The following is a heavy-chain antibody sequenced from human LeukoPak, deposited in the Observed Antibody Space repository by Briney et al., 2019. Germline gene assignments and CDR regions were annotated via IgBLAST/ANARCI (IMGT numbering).Heavy chain of an antibody. CDR2: ISSSGSTI. Sequence: GGSLRLSCAASGFRFSSYEMNWVRQAPGKGLEWVSYISSSGSTIYYADSVKGRFTISRDNAKNSLYLQMNSLRVGDTAVYYCARDISPLDYWGQGTLVTVSS. J-gene: IGHJ4*02. CDR1: GFRFSSYE. V-gene: IGHV3-48*03. CDR3: ARDISPLDY.